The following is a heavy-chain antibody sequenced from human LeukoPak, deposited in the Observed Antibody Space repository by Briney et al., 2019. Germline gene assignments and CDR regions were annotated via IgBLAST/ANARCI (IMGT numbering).Heavy chain of an antibody. D-gene: IGHD4-17*01. J-gene: IGHJ5*02. CDR2: IWYDGSNK. CDR3: ARDYGDYGGELYNWFDP. V-gene: IGHV3-33*01. Sequence: PGGSLRLSCAASGFTFSSYGMPWVRQAPGKGLEWVAVIWYDGSNKYYADSVKGRFTISRDNSKNTLYLQMNSLRAEDTAVYYCARDYGDYGGELYNWFDPWGQGTLVTVPS. CDR1: GFTFSSYG.